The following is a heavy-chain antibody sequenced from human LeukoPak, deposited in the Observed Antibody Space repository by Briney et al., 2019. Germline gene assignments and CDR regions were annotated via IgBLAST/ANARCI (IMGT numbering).Heavy chain of an antibody. CDR3: AKTQGYYDA. D-gene: IGHD2-15*01. V-gene: IGHV3-23*01. J-gene: IGHJ5*02. CDR2: IWGTDDKT. Sequence: GGSLRLSCVASGFTFSNYAMSWVRQAPGKGLELVSGIWGTDDKTVYGDAVKGRFTISRDNSKNTLYLQMNSLRADDTAVYYRAKTQGYYDAWGQGALVTVSS. CDR1: GFTFSNYA.